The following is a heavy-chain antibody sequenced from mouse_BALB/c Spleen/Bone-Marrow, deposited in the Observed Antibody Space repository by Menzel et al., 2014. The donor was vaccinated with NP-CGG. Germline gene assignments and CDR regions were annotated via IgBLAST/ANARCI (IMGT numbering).Heavy chain of an antibody. CDR3: ASLGYNGVMAY. V-gene: IGHV4-1*02. J-gene: IGHJ4*01. CDR1: GFDFSGYW. Sequence: EVQLQESGGGLVQPGSSLKLSCAASGFDFSGYWMSWVRQAPGKGLEWIGEINPDSSTINYTPSLKDKFIISRDNAKNTLYLQMSKVRSEDTALYYCASLGYNGVMAYWGQGTSVTVSS. D-gene: IGHD2-2*01. CDR2: INPDSSTI.